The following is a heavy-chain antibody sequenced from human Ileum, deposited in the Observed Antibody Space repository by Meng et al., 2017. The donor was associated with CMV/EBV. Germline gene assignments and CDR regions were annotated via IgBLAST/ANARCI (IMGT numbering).Heavy chain of an antibody. Sequence: GGSLRLSCAASGFTFDDYTMHWVRQAPGKGLEWVSLISWDGGSTYYADSVKGRFTISKDKSKNTVFLQMNSLRVEDTAVYYCVGHQGGPREGVRLVWGQGTLVTVSS. CDR1: GFTFDDYT. V-gene: IGHV3-43*01. J-gene: IGHJ4*02. CDR2: ISWDGGST. D-gene: IGHD3-16*01. CDR3: VGHQGGPREGVRLV.